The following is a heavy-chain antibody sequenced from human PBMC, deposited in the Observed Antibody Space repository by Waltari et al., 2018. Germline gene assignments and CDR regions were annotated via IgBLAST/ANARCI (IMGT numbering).Heavy chain of an antibody. V-gene: IGHV3-15*07. J-gene: IGHJ6*02. CDR1: GFIFSNAW. CDR2: IKSKTDGGTT. Sequence: EVQLVESGGGLVKPGGSLRLSCAASGFIFSNAWMNWVRQAPGKGLEWVGRIKSKTDGGTTDYAAPVKGRFTISRDDSKNTLYLQMNSLKTEDTAVYYCTTVEFYSSSWRVYYYYAMDVWGQGTTVTVSS. D-gene: IGHD6-13*01. CDR3: TTVEFYSSSWRVYYYYAMDV.